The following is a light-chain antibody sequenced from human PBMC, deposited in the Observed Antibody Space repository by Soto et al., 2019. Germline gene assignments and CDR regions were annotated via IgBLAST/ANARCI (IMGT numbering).Light chain of an antibody. Sequence: DIQMTQSPSSLSASVGDRVTITCRASQSISSYLNWYQQKPGKAPKLLIYAASRLQSGVPSMFSGSGSGTDFTLTISSLQPEDFATYYCQQSYSTPITFGQGTRLEIK. CDR3: QQSYSTPIT. CDR1: QSISSY. J-gene: IGKJ5*01. V-gene: IGKV1-39*01. CDR2: AAS.